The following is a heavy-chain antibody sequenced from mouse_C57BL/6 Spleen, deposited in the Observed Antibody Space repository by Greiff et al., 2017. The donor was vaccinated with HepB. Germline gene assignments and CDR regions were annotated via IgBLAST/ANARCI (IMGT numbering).Heavy chain of an antibody. V-gene: IGHV1-55*01. CDR1: GYTFTSYW. CDR2: IYPGSGST. D-gene: IGHD1-1*01. J-gene: IGHJ1*03. CDR3: ARSGDYYGSSHWYFDV. Sequence: QVQLQHPGAELVKPGASVKMSCKASGYTFTSYWITWVKQRPGQGLEWIGDIYPGSGSTNYNEKFKSKATLTVDTSSSTAYMQLSSLTSEDSAVYYCARSGDYYGSSHWYFDVWGTGTTVTVSS.